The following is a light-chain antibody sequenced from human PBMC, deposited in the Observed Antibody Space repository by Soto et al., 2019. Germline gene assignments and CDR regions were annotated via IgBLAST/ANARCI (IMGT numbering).Light chain of an antibody. V-gene: IGKV3-20*01. Sequence: LVLTQSPVTLSLSPGARATLSGMASQSVRNAYFAWYQQKAGQSPRLLLYATSSRAADIPGRVAGSGSGTASTLTIPRVEPEDFGLYYCQYYGTSPWALGQGTRVYIK. J-gene: IGKJ1*01. CDR1: QSVRNAY. CDR3: QYYGTSPWA. CDR2: ATS.